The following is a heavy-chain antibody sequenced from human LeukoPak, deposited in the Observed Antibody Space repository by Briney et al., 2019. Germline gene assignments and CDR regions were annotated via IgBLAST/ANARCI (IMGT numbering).Heavy chain of an antibody. D-gene: IGHD3/OR15-3a*01. CDR1: GLTFSSYS. CDR2: ISSSSSYI. CDR3: ARSRTGYYSGFDY. V-gene: IGHV3-21*01. J-gene: IGHJ4*02. Sequence: PGGSLRLSCAASGLTFSSYSMNWVRQAPGKGLEWVSSISSSSSYIYYADSVKGRFTISRDNAKNSLYLQMNSLRAEDTAVYYCARSRTGYYSGFDYWGQGTLVTVSS.